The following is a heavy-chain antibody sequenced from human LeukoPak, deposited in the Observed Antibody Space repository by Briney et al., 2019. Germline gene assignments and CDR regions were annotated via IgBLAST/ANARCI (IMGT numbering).Heavy chain of an antibody. V-gene: IGHV4-59*01. CDR1: GGSISSYY. J-gene: IGHJ5*02. CDR2: IYYTGTT. Sequence: SETLSLTCTVSGGSISSYYWSWIRQPPGQGLEWIGWIYYTGTTSYNPSLKGRVTMSIDTSKNQFSLRLSSVTAADTAMYFCARWNVAYDAWGQATLVTVSS. CDR3: ARWNVAYDA. D-gene: IGHD1-1*01.